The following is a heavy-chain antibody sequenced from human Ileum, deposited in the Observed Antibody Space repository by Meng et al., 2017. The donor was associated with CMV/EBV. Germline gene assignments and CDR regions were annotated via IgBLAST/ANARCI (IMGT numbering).Heavy chain of an antibody. CDR3: ARGPGGDWFDP. CDR1: GDFIRGGGFY. D-gene: IGHD3-16*01. V-gene: IGHV4-30-4*01. CDR2: IYFSGST. Sequence: QVQLQESGPGLVKPSQTLSLTCAVSGDFIRGGGFYWTWIRQPPGKALEWIGYIYFSGSTYYNPSLKSRVTISVDTVKNQFSLNLNSVTAADTAVYYCARGPGGDWFDPWGQGTLVTVSS. J-gene: IGHJ5*02.